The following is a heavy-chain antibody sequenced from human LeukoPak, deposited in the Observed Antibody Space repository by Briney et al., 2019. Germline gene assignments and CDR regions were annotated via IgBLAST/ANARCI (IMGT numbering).Heavy chain of an antibody. D-gene: IGHD3-10*01. CDR1: GFTVSSNY. CDR3: AKSRFGDPRYFDY. Sequence: QPGGSLRLSCAASGFTVSSNYMTWVRQAPGKGLGWVSVIYSGGSTYYADSVKGRFTISRDNSKNTLYLQMNSLRAEGTAVYYCAKSRFGDPRYFDYWGQGTLVTVSS. CDR2: IYSGGST. J-gene: IGHJ4*02. V-gene: IGHV3-53*01.